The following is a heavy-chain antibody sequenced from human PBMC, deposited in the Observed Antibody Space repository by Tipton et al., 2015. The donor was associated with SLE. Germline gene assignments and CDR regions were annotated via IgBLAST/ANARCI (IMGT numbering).Heavy chain of an antibody. D-gene: IGHD4-17*01. CDR2: IYYSGST. Sequence: TLSLTCTVSGGSISSGGYYWSWIRQHPGKGLVWIGYIYYSGSTYYNPSLKSRVTMSVDTSKNQFSLKLNSVTASDTAVYYCARDGDGDYLVGFDLWGRGTLVTVSS. CDR1: GGSISSGGYY. CDR3: ARDGDGDYLVGFDL. J-gene: IGHJ2*01. V-gene: IGHV4-31*03.